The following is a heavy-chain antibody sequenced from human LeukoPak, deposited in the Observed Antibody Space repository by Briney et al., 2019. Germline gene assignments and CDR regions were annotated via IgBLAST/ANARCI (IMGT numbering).Heavy chain of an antibody. CDR1: GYTFTCYY. D-gene: IGHD3-22*01. J-gene: IGHJ4*02. V-gene: IGHV1-2*02. CDR3: AREPRDYYDSSGYRY. CDR2: SNPNIGGR. Sequence: ASVKVSCNASGYTFTCYYMHWGRQAPGQGLGGMGWSNPNIGGRNDSQKLQGRRAMTKDASISTAYIELSTPRYDDTAVYYCAREPRDYYDSSGYRYWGQGTLVTVSS.